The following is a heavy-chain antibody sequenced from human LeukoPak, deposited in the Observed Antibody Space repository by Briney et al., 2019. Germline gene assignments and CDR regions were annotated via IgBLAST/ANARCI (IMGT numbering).Heavy chain of an antibody. CDR3: ARSNQADDY. D-gene: IGHD1-14*01. CDR2: INPGGSSI. V-gene: IGHV3-74*01. CDR1: GFTFSGYW. J-gene: IGHJ4*02. Sequence: PGRSLRLSCAASGFTFSGYWMHWVRQVLGKGLVWVARINPGGSSITYADSVKGRFTISRDNAKNTLYLQMDSLRAEDTGVYYCARSNQADDYWGQGTLVTVSS.